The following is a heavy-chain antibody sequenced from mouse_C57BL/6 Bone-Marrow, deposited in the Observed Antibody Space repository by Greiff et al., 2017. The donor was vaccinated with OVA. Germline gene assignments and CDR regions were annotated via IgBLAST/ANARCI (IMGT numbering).Heavy chain of an antibody. J-gene: IGHJ3*01. CDR3: ARGLYSNPFAY. Sequence: EVKLMESGGGLVKPGGSLKLSCAASGFTFSDYGMHWVRQAPEKGLEWVAYISSGSSTIYYADTVKGRFTISRDNAKNTLFLQMTSLRSEDTAMYYCARGLYSNPFAYWGQGTRVTVSA. V-gene: IGHV5-17*01. CDR1: GFTFSDYG. CDR2: ISSGSSTI. D-gene: IGHD2-5*01.